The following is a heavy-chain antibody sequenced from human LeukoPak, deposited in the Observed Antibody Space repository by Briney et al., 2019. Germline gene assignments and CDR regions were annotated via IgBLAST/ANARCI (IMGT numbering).Heavy chain of an antibody. CDR3: ARSDCSGGSCYSPRYYYYYMDV. J-gene: IGHJ6*03. V-gene: IGHV3-7*01. CDR2: IKQDGSEK. CDR1: GFTFSSRDW. D-gene: IGHD2-15*01. Sequence: GGSLRLSCVASGFTFSSRDWMTWVRQAPGKGLEWVANIKQDGSEKYYVDSVKGRFTISRDNAKNSLYLQMNSLRAEGTAVYYCARSDCSGGSCYSPRYYYYYMDVWGKGTTVTVSS.